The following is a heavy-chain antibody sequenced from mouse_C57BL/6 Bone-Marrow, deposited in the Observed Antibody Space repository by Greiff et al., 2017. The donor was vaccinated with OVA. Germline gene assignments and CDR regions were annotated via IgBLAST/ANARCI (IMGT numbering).Heavy chain of an antibody. V-gene: IGHV1-76*01. CDR2: IYPGSGNT. CDR1: GYTFTDYY. D-gene: IGHD3-2*02. CDR3: ARGSGYPWFAY. Sequence: LQESGAELVRPGASVKLSCKASGYTFTDYYINWVKQRPGQGLEWIARIYPGSGNTYYNEKFKGKATLTAEKSSSTAYMQLSSLTSEDSAVYFCARGSGYPWFAYWGQGTLVTVSA. J-gene: IGHJ3*01.